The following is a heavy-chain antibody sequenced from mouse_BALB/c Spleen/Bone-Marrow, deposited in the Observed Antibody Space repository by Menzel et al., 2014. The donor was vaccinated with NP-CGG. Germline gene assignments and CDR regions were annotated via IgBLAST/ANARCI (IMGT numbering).Heavy chain of an antibody. Sequence: LKDSGVELGQTGVSLKLSCDGSGYTFTNHYINWVKQRPGQGLDWIGYINPYNDYTNYKHNFKGKATLTGDKSASTAYMEMSSLTSEDSAVYFCAREDYGAWFPYFNQATL. CDR1: GYTFTNHY. V-gene: IGHV1-77*01. D-gene: IGHD1-2*01. CDR3: AREDYGAWFPY. J-gene: IGHJ3*01. CDR2: INPYNDYT.